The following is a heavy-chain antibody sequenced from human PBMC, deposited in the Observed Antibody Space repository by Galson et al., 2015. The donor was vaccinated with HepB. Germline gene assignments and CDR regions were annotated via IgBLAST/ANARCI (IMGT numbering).Heavy chain of an antibody. V-gene: IGHV1-69*13. J-gene: IGHJ3*02. CDR2: IISIFGTA. D-gene: IGHD1-26*01. CDR3: ARGATSGSPFFAFDI. CDR1: GGTFSSYA. Sequence: SVKVSCKASGGTFSSYAISWVRQAPGQGLEWMGGIISIFGTANYAQKFQGRVAITADESTSTAYMELSSLRSEDTAVYYCARGATSGSPFFAFDIWGQGTMVTVSS.